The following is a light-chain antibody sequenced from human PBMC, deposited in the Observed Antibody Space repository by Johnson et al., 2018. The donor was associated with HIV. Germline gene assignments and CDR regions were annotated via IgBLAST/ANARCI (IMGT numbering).Light chain of an antibody. CDR1: SSNIGNNY. CDR2: ENT. CDR3: GTWDSSLSAV. V-gene: IGLV1-51*02. Sequence: QSVLTQPPSVSAAPRQKVTISCSGSSSNIGNNYVSWYQQLPGTAPKLLIYENTKRPSGIPDRFSGSKSGTSATLGITVLQTGDEADYYCGTWDSSLSAVFGTGTKV. J-gene: IGLJ1*01.